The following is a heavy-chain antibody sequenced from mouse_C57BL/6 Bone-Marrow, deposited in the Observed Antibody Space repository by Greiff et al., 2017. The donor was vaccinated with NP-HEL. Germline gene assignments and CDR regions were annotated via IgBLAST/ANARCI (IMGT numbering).Heavy chain of an antibody. CDR1: GFTFSSYT. J-gene: IGHJ1*03. CDR2: ISGGGGNT. CDR3: ARLYDYGYFDV. V-gene: IGHV5-9*01. Sequence: EVMLVESGGGLVKPGGSLKLSCAASGFTFSSYTMSWVRQTPEKRLEWVATISGGGGNTYYPDSVKGRFTISRDNAKNTLYLQMSSLRSEDTALYYCARLYDYGYFDVRGTGTTVTVSS. D-gene: IGHD2-3*01.